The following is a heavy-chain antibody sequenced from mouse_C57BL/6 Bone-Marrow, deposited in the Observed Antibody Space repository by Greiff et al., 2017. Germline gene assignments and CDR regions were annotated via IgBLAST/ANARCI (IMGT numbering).Heavy chain of an antibody. CDR2: IDPETGGT. Sequence: VQLQQSGAELVRPGASVTLSCKASGYTFTDYEMHWVKQTPVHGLEWIGAIDPETGGTAYNQKFKGKAILTADKSSSTAYMELRSLTSEDSAVYYCTRGYYYGSSYPFDYWGQGTTRTVSS. D-gene: IGHD1-1*01. J-gene: IGHJ2*01. CDR3: TRGYYYGSSYPFDY. CDR1: GYTFTDYE. V-gene: IGHV1-15*01.